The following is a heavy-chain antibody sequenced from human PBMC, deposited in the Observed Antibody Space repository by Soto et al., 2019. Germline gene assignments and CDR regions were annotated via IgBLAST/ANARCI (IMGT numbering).Heavy chain of an antibody. V-gene: IGHV5-10-1*01. J-gene: IGHJ6*02. CDR2: IDPSDSYT. CDR3: ARRTTSYADYSYYGMDV. D-gene: IGHD4-17*01. CDR1: GYSFTSYW. Sequence: PGESLKISCKGSGYSFTSYWISWVRQMPGKGLEWMGRIDPSDSYTNYSPSFQGHVTISADKSISTAYLQWSSLKASDTAMYYCARRTTSYADYSYYGMDVWGQGTTVTVS.